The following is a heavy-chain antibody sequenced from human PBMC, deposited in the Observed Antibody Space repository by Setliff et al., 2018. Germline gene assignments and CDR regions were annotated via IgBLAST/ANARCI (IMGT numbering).Heavy chain of an antibody. J-gene: IGHJ1*01. Sequence: LRLSCATSGFTFNNYVMNWVRQAPGKGLEWVSAISRSGDKTYYADSVKGRFIISRDNSDILYLQMNSLRAEDTAVYYCAKIGRGGTFDQFFQDWGRGTLVTVSS. V-gene: IGHV3-23*01. CDR2: ISRSGDKT. CDR3: AKIGRGGTFDQFFQD. D-gene: IGHD1-26*01. CDR1: GFTFNNYV.